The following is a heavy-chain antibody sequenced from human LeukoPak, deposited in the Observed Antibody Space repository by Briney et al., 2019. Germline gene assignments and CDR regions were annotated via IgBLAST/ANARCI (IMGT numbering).Heavy chain of an antibody. CDR1: GVTFSSYG. D-gene: IGHD3-10*01. V-gene: IGHV3-33*01. CDR2: IGYDGSYK. J-gene: IGHJ4*02. CDR3: ARAYGSGRYYCFDY. Sequence: GGSLRLSCAASGVTFSSYGMHWVRQAPGKGLEGVAVIGYDGSYKYYADSVKGRFTISRDNSKNTLYLQMNSLRAEDTAVYYCARAYGSGRYYCFDYWGQGTPVTVSS.